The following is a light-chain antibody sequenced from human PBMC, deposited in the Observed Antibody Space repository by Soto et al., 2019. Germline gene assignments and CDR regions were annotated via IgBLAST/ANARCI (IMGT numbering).Light chain of an antibody. CDR2: GAS. Sequence: EILMTQSPATLSVSTGGRATLSCRASQRVSRNLAWYQQKPGQAPRLLIYGASTSATGIPARFSGSGSGTDCTLTISSLQSEDCAVYYCQHYNNWPPWTFGQGTKVEIK. V-gene: IGKV3-15*01. CDR3: QHYNNWPPWT. J-gene: IGKJ1*01. CDR1: QRVSRN.